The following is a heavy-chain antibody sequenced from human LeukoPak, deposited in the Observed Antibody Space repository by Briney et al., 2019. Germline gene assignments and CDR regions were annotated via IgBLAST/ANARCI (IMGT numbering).Heavy chain of an antibody. J-gene: IGHJ3*02. CDR1: GFTFDDYA. V-gene: IGHV3-9*03. CDR2: ISWNSGSI. Sequence: QSGGSLRLSCAASGFTFDDYAMHWVRQAPGKGLEWVSGISWNSGSIGYADSVKGRFTISRDNAKNSLYLQMNSLRAEDMALYYCAKGSYGDYVDAFDIWGQGTMVTVSS. D-gene: IGHD4-17*01. CDR3: AKGSYGDYVDAFDI.